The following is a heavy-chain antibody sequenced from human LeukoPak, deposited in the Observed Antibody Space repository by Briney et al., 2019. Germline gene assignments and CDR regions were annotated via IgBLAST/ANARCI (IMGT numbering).Heavy chain of an antibody. CDR3: VRQEFEHSSLPNWFDP. Sequence: GEPLKISCKGPGSRLTSNWIGWVGQRPGKGLEGLAIIYPGDLDARYRPSFQGHVTISVDNSISTAYLQWSSQKASDTAMYFCVRQEFEHSSLPNWFDPWGQGTLVIVSS. CDR1: GSRLTSNW. J-gene: IGHJ5*02. D-gene: IGHD6-6*01. V-gene: IGHV5-51*01. CDR2: IYPGDLDA.